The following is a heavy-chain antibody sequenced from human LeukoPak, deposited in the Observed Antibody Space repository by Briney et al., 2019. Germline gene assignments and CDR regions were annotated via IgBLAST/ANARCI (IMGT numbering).Heavy chain of an antibody. V-gene: IGHV3-66*02. J-gene: IGHJ3*02. D-gene: IGHD3-22*01. CDR2: IYSGGST. Sequence: GGSLRLSCAASGFTVSSNYMSWVRQAPGKGPEWVSVIYSGGSTYYADSVKGRFTISRDNSKNTLYLQMNSLRAEDTAVYYCARSHGYHDSSGSLGAFDIWGQGTMVTVSS. CDR1: GFTVSSNY. CDR3: ARSHGYHDSSGSLGAFDI.